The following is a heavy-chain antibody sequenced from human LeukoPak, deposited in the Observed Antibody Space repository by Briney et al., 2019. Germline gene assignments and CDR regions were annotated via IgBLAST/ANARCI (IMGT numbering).Heavy chain of an antibody. Sequence: SETLSLTCAVYGGSFSGYYWSWIRQPPGKGLEWIGEINHSGSTNYNPSLKSRVTISVDTSKNQFSLKLSSVTAADTAVYYCARTRGYSYGYVGRSDAFDIWGQGTMVTVSS. J-gene: IGHJ3*02. D-gene: IGHD5-18*01. CDR3: ARTRGYSYGYVGRSDAFDI. CDR1: GGSFSGYY. CDR2: INHSGST. V-gene: IGHV4-34*01.